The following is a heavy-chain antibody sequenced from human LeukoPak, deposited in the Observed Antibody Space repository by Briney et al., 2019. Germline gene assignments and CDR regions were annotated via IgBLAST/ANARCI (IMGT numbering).Heavy chain of an antibody. CDR3: ARDRGGCSGGSCYSLDAFDI. CDR1: GGSISSGSYY. V-gene: IGHV4-61*02. D-gene: IGHD2-15*01. CDR2: IYTSGST. Sequence: SETLSLICTVSGGSISSGSYYWSWIRQPAGKGLEWIGRIYTSGSTNYNPSLKSRVTISVDTSKNQFSLKLSSVTAADTAVYYCARDRGGCSGGSCYSLDAFDIWGQGTMVTVSS. J-gene: IGHJ3*02.